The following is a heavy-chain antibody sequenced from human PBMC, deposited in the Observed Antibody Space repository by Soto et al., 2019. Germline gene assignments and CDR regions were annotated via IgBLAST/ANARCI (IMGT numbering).Heavy chain of an antibody. CDR3: ATQTISYTWGV. CDR2: LSRGDER. J-gene: IGHJ6*02. V-gene: IGHV4-4*02. D-gene: IGHD3-16*01. CDR1: GAPITTTKW. Sequence: QVQLQESGPGLVKRSETLSLTYTVSGAPITTTKWWAWVRLPPGKGLEWIGELSRGDERSSNPSLEGRFTMSLDKSNNHFSLKLTSVTAADTAIYYCATQTISYTWGVWGRGTSVTVSS.